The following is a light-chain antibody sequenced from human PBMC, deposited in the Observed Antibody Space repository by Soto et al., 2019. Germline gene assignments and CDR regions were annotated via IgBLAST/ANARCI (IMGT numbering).Light chain of an antibody. CDR2: EDS. J-gene: IGLJ2*01. V-gene: IGLV2-8*01. CDR3: SSYAGSKTL. CDR1: SSDVGGYNY. Sequence: QSALTQPPSASGSPGQSVTISCTGTSSDVGGYNYVSWYQQHPGKAPKLMIYEDSKRPSGVPDRFSGSKSGNTASLTVSGLQAEDEADYYCSSYAGSKTLFGGGTQLTVL.